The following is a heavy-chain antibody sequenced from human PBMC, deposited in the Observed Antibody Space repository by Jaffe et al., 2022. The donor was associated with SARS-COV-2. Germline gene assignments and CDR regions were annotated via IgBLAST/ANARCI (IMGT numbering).Heavy chain of an antibody. CDR3: AKPMSNFRPPDY. D-gene: IGHD3-3*01. CDR1: GFTFSSSA. J-gene: IGHJ4*02. V-gene: IGHV3-23*04. Sequence: EVQLVESGGGLVQPGGSLRLSCAASGFTFSSSAMSWVRQAPGKGLKWVSSISGSGDSPYYADSVKGRFTISRDNSKNTLFLQMNSLGAEDTAIYYCAKPMSNFRPPDYWGQGTLVTVSS. CDR2: ISGSGDSP.